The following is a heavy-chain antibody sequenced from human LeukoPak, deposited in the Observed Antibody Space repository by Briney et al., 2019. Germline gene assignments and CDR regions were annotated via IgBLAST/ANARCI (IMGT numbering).Heavy chain of an antibody. D-gene: IGHD4-17*01. Sequence: PSETLSLTCTVSGGSISSYYWSWIRQPPGKGLEWIGYIYYSGSTNYNPSLKSRVTISVDASKNQFSLKLSSVTAADTAVYHCARGFDYGDSLDAFDIWGQGTMVTVSS. CDR2: IYYSGST. CDR1: GGSISSYY. V-gene: IGHV4-59*01. J-gene: IGHJ3*02. CDR3: ARGFDYGDSLDAFDI.